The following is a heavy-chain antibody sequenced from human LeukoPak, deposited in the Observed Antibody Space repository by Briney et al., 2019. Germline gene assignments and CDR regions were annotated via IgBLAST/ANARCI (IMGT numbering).Heavy chain of an antibody. CDR1: GYTFTGYY. J-gene: IGHJ5*02. Sequence: ASVKVSCKASGYTFTGYYMHWVRQAPGQGLEWMGWINPNSGGTNYAQKFQGRVTMTRDTSISTAYMELSRLRSDDTAVYYCARVELRWSGELLFGKKNWFDPWGQGTLVTVSS. D-gene: IGHD3-10*01. CDR2: INPNSGGT. CDR3: ARVELRWSGELLFGKKNWFDP. V-gene: IGHV1-2*02.